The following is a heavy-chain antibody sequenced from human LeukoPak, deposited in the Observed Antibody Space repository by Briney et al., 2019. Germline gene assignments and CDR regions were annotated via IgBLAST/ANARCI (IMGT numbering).Heavy chain of an antibody. CDR3: AKQVVVVAAAPPSFDY. CDR2: ISGSGGST. D-gene: IGHD2-15*01. V-gene: IGHV3-23*01. Sequence: PGGSLRLSCAASGFTFSSYAMSGVRQAPGKGLEWVSAISGSGGSTYYADSVKGRFTISRDNSKNTLYLQMNSLRAEDTAVYYCAKQVVVVAAAPPSFDYWGQGTLVTVSS. J-gene: IGHJ4*02. CDR1: GFTFSSYA.